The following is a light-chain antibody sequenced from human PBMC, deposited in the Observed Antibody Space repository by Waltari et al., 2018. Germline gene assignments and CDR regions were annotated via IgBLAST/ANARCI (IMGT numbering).Light chain of an antibody. Sequence: EIVVTQSPATLSVSPGERATLSCRTSQTIDNNLAWYQQKPGQTPRLLIYGASTRAIGIPARFSGSGFGTEFTLTISRLQSEDFAVYYWQQYNNWLAVTFGQGTRLEI. V-gene: IGKV3-15*01. J-gene: IGKJ5*01. CDR2: GAS. CDR3: QQYNNWLAVT. CDR1: QTIDNN.